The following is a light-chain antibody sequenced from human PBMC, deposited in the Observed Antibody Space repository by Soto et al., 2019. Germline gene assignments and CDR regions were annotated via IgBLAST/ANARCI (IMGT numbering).Light chain of an antibody. J-gene: IGKJ1*01. CDR3: QQSYETPWT. Sequence: DIQMTQSPSSLSASVGDRVSITCRASQSIASYLNWYQQRPGKAPHLLIYAASSLQSGVPSRFSGSGSGTDFTLTISSLQSEDFASYYCQQSYETPWTFGQGTKVEIK. CDR2: AAS. V-gene: IGKV1-39*01. CDR1: QSIASY.